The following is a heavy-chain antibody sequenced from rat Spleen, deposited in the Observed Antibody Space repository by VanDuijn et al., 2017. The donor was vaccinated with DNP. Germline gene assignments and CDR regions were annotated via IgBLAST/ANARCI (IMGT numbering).Heavy chain of an antibody. V-gene: IGHV5-25*01. CDR3: SRHGRVTTVATYWYFDF. J-gene: IGHJ1*01. D-gene: IGHD1-3*01. Sequence: EVQLVESGGGLVQPGRSLKLSCAASGFTFSDYYMAWVRQAPGKGLEWVATINTSGGTTYYADSVKGRFTISRDNARSILYLQMDSLRSDDTATYFCSRHGRVTTVATYWYFDFWGPGTMVTVSS. CDR1: GFTFSDYY. CDR2: INTSGGTT.